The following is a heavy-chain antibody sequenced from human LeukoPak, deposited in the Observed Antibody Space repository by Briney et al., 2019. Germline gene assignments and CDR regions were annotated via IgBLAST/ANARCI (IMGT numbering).Heavy chain of an antibody. CDR3: ARAPSEIGGYYPEYFRH. CDR1: GFTFSTYW. Sequence: GGSLRLSCAASGFTFSTYWMHWVRQAPGKGLVWVSRIKSDGSTNYADSVKGRFTVSRDNAKNTVSLQMNSLRAEDTGVYYCARAPSEIGGYYPEYFRHWGQGTLVTVSS. V-gene: IGHV3-74*01. CDR2: IKSDGST. D-gene: IGHD3-22*01. J-gene: IGHJ1*01.